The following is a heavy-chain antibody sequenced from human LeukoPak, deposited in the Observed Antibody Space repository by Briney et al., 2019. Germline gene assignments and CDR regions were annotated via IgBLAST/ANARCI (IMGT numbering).Heavy chain of an antibody. J-gene: IGHJ4*02. Sequence: PGGSLRLSCAASGFTFSSYAMHWVRQAPGKGLEWVAVISYDGSNKYYADSVKGRFTISRDNSKNTLYLQMNSLRAEDTAVYYCARRPAMATRVYYFDYWGQGTLVTVSS. CDR3: ARRPAMATRVYYFDY. V-gene: IGHV3-30-3*01. CDR1: GFTFSSYA. CDR2: ISYDGSNK. D-gene: IGHD5-18*01.